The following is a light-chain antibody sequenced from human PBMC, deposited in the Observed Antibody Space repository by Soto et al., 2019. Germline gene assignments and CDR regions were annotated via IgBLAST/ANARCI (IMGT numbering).Light chain of an antibody. V-gene: IGLV2-14*01. CDR3: NSYTNSSAVG. Sequence: QSVLTQPASVSGSPGQSITISCAGTRDDIGAYDYVSWYQQHPGNAPKLLVYEVTNRPSGVSDRFSVSMSGNTASLTISGLQAEDEADYYCNSYTNSSAVGFGGGTKVTVL. J-gene: IGLJ2*01. CDR1: RDDIGAYDY. CDR2: EVT.